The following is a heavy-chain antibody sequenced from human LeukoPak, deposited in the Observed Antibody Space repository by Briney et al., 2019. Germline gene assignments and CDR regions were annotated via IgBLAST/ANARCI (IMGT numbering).Heavy chain of an antibody. V-gene: IGHV3-74*03. CDR3: ARDKKSGESSEIDY. Sequence: GGSLRLSCAASGFTFSNHWVHWVRQAPGKGLVWVSRINRDGSTTKYADSVKGRFTVSRDNAKNTVNLQMNSLRAEDTAVYYCARDKKSGESSEIDYWGQGTLVTVSS. CDR2: INRDGSTT. D-gene: IGHD3-10*01. J-gene: IGHJ4*02. CDR1: GFTFSNHW.